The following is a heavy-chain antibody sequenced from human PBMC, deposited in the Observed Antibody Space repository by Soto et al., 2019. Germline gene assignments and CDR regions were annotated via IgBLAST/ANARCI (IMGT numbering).Heavy chain of an antibody. J-gene: IGHJ6*02. CDR1: GFTFSSYG. V-gene: IGHV3-30*18. D-gene: IGHD6-6*01. CDR3: AKDQGSTAARRGVLRYYYYGMDV. Sequence: GGSLRLSCAASGFTFSSYGMHWVRQAPGKGLEWVAVISYDGSNKYYADSVKGRFTISRDNSKNTLYLQMNSLRAEDTAVYYCAKDQGSTAARRGVLRYYYYGMDVWGQGTTVTVSS. CDR2: ISYDGSNK.